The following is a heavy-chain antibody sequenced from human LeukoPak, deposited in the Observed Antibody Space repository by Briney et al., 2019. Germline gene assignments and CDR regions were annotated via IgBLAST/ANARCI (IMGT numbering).Heavy chain of an antibody. Sequence: PSETLSLTCTVSGGSISSYYWSWIRQPPGKGLEWIGYINYSGSTNYNPSLKSRVTISVDTSKNQFSLKLSSVTAADTAVYYCARALPSFIAAAGTIPSYYGMDVWGQGTTVTVSS. V-gene: IGHV4-59*01. J-gene: IGHJ6*02. D-gene: IGHD6-13*01. CDR3: ARALPSFIAAAGTIPSYYGMDV. CDR2: INYSGST. CDR1: GGSISSYY.